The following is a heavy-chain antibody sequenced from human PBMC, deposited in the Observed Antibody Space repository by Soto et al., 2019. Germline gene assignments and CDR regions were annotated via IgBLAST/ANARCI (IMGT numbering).Heavy chain of an antibody. Sequence: ASVKVSCKGSGYSFTSYWIGWVRQMPGKGLEWMGIIYPGDSDTRYSPSFQGQVTISADKSISTAYLQWSSLKASDTAMYYCARPERVYNWFDPWGQGTLVTVSS. D-gene: IGHD2-8*01. CDR2: IYPGDSDT. CDR3: ARPERVYNWFDP. V-gene: IGHV5-51*01. CDR1: GYSFTSYW. J-gene: IGHJ5*02.